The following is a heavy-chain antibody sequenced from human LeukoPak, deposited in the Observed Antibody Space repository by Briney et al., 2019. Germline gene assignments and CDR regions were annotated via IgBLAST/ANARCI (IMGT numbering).Heavy chain of an antibody. CDR1: GGSISSTSYY. CDR2: IYYSGST. D-gene: IGHD6-19*01. Sequence: PSETLSLTCSVSGGSISSTSYYWGWIRQPPGKGLEWISSIYYSGSTYYNPSLKSRVTISVDTSKNQFSLKLSSETAADTAVYYCARISGWYQSRRWTHTNQFDYWGQGTLVTVSS. V-gene: IGHV4-39*07. J-gene: IGHJ4*02. CDR3: ARISGWYQSRRWTHTNQFDY.